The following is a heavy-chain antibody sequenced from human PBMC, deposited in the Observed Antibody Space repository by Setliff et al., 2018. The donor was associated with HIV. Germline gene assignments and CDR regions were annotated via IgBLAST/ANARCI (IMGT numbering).Heavy chain of an antibody. CDR2: VHHSGST. CDR1: SDSISSSY. V-gene: IGHV4-59*01. Sequence: SETLSLTCTVSSDSISSSYWTWIRQPPGQGLEWIGYVHHSGSTKYNASLRSRVTMSVDTSKNQFSLTLRSVTAADTAVYYCASAGPYCGDDCPYNWLNPWGQGTLVTVSS. D-gene: IGHD2-21*02. J-gene: IGHJ5*02. CDR3: ASAGPYCGDDCPYNWLNP.